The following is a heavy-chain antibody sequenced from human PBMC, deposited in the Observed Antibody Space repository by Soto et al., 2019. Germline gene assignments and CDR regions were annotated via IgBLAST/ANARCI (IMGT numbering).Heavy chain of an antibody. CDR3: ASDMSKGDALDI. CDR2: INPNSGGT. D-gene: IGHD3-16*01. V-gene: IGHV1-2*04. Sequence: ASVKVSCKASGYTFTGYYMHWVRQAPGQGLEWMGWINPNSGGTNYAQKFQGWVTMTRDTSISTAYMELSRLRSDDTAVYYCASDMSKGDALDIWGQGTMVTVSS. CDR1: GYTFTGYY. J-gene: IGHJ3*02.